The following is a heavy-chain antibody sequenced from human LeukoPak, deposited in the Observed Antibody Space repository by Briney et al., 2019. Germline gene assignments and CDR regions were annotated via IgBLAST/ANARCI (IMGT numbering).Heavy chain of an antibody. V-gene: IGHV3-30*04. CDR2: ISYDGSNK. CDR1: GFTFSSYA. Sequence: PGGSLRLSCAASGFTFSSYAMHWVRQAPGKGLEWVAVISYDGSNKYYADSVKGRFTISRDNSKNTLYLQMNSLRAEDTAVYYCAAYSSSWYFSYFDYWGQGTLVTVSS. J-gene: IGHJ4*02. CDR3: AAYSSSWYFSYFDY. D-gene: IGHD6-13*01.